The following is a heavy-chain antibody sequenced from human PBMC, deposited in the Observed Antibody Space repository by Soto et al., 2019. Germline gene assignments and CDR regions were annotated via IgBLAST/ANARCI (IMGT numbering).Heavy chain of an antibody. CDR1: GYSFTSYW. CDR3: ARQDGAATYYSDY. V-gene: IGHV5-51*01. J-gene: IGHJ4*02. CDR2: IYPGDSDT. D-gene: IGHD1-26*01. Sequence: LGESLKISCKGSGYSFTSYWIAWVRQLPGKGLEWMGIIYPGDSDTRYSPSFQGQVTISLDKSLSTAYLQWSSLKASDTAMYYCARQDGAATYYSDYWGRGTLVTVSS.